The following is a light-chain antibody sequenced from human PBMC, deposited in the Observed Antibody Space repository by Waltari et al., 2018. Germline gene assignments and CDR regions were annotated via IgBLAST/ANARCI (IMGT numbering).Light chain of an antibody. J-gene: IGLJ2*01. Sequence: QSALTQPPSASGSPGQSVTISCTGTSSDVGGYNYVYWYQQHPGKAPKLMIYEVSQRPSGVPDRFSGSKSGDTASLTVSGLQAEDEADYYCSSFAGTNNFVVFGGGTKLTV. CDR2: EVS. CDR1: SSDVGGYNY. CDR3: SSFAGTNNFVV. V-gene: IGLV2-8*01.